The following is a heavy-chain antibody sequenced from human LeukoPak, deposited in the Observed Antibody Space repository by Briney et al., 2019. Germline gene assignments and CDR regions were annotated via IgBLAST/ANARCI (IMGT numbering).Heavy chain of an antibody. CDR3: AKTYSDFWSGYYTVDYYMDV. CDR2: ISGSGGST. V-gene: IGHV3-23*01. J-gene: IGHJ6*03. D-gene: IGHD3-3*01. CDR1: GFTFSSYA. Sequence: GGSLRLSCAASGFTFSSYAVSWVRQAPGKGLEWVSAISGSGGSTYYADSVKGRFTISRDNSKNTLYLQMNSLRAEDTAVYYCAKTYSDFWSGYYTVDYYMDVWGKGTAVTVSS.